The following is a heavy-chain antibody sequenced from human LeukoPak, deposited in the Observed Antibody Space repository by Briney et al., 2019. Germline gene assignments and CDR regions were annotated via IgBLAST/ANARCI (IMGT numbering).Heavy chain of an antibody. Sequence: GGSLRLSCAASGFTFSDHYMTWIRQSPGKGLEWVSYISSRSSYTNYADSVKGRFTISRDNAKNSLYLQMNSLRAADTAVYYCARTRYFDWGIDYWGQGILVTVSS. CDR1: GFTFSDHY. J-gene: IGHJ4*02. CDR2: ISSRSSYT. V-gene: IGHV3-11*03. CDR3: ARTRYFDWGIDY. D-gene: IGHD3-9*01.